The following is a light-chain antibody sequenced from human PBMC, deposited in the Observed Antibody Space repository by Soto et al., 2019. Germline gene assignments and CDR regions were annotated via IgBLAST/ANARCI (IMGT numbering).Light chain of an antibody. CDR3: SSYTSTNTRVV. CDR1: SSDIGTYTF. J-gene: IGLJ3*02. CDR2: DVS. V-gene: IGLV2-14*03. Sequence: QSALTQPASVSGSPGQSIIISCTGTSSDIGTYTFVSWYQQHPGKAPKLMLYDVSNRPSGVSDRFSGSKSGNTASLTISGLQAEDEAHYYCSSYTSTNTRVVFGGGTKLTDL.